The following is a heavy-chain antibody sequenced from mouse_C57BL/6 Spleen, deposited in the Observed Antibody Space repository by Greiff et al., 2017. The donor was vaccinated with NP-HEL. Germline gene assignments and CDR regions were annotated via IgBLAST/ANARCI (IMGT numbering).Heavy chain of an antibody. CDR1: GYTFTSYG. CDR3: AKGVVTTRGDWYFDV. CDR2: IYPRSGNT. Sequence: QVQLKESGAELARPGASVKLSCKASGYTFTSYGISWVKQRTGQGLEWIGEIYPRSGNTYYNEKFKGKATLTADKSSSTAYMELRSLTSEDSAVYFCAKGVVTTRGDWYFDVWGTGTTVTVSS. D-gene: IGHD2-2*01. V-gene: IGHV1-81*01. J-gene: IGHJ1*03.